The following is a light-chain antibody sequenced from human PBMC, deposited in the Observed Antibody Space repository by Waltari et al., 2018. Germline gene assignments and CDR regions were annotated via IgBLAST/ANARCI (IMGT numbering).Light chain of an antibody. V-gene: IGKV3-20*01. CDR2: RAS. Sequence: EVVLTQSPGTLSLSPGERATLSCRASQTVGSDYLVWYQQKPGQAPRVLIYRASVRATGIPDRFSSSGSGTDYALTISGLEPEDFAMYYCRQYDTSPPWTFGQGTKVEIK. CDR1: QTVGSDY. J-gene: IGKJ1*01. CDR3: RQYDTSPPWT.